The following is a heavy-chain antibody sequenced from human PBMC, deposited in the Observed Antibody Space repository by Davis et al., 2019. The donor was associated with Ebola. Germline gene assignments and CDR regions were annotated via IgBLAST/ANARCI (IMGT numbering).Heavy chain of an antibody. D-gene: IGHD1-26*01. CDR2: ISGTSTYT. CDR1: GFTFSSFA. J-gene: IGHJ4*02. Sequence: GGSLRLSCAASGFTFSSFAMSWVRQAPGKGLEWVSTISGTSTYTYYADSVKGRFTISRDNAKNSLYLQMNSLRDEDTAVYYCARLGWDYWGQGTLVTVSS. CDR3: ARLGWDY. V-gene: IGHV3-21*06.